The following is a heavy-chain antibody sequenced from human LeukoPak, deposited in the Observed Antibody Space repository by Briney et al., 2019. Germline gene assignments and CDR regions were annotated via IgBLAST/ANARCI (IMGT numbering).Heavy chain of an antibody. D-gene: IGHD3-22*01. Sequence: SGTLSLTCTVSGGSMSDYFWSWIRQPPGKGLEWIGYFYYNGNTNYNPSLKSRVTISVDTSKNQFSLNLSSVTAADTAVYYCARDGRYYYDSSGYYMWPEGFDYWGQGTLVTVSS. V-gene: IGHV4-59*01. CDR3: ARDGRYYYDSSGYYMWPEGFDY. CDR1: GGSMSDYF. J-gene: IGHJ4*02. CDR2: FYYNGNT.